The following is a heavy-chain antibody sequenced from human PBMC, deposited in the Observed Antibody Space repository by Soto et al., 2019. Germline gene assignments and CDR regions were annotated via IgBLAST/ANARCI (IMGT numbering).Heavy chain of an antibody. CDR2: ISSSSSTI. V-gene: IGHV3-48*02. CDR1: GFTFSSYS. CDR3: ARDHPQLWYPPYYYYGMDV. J-gene: IGHJ6*02. Sequence: PXESLRLSCAASGFTFSSYSMNWVRQAPGKGLEWVSYISSSSSTIYYADSVKGRFTISRDNAKNSLYLQMNSLRDEDTAVYYCARDHPQLWYPPYYYYGMDVWGQGTTVTVSS. D-gene: IGHD5-18*01.